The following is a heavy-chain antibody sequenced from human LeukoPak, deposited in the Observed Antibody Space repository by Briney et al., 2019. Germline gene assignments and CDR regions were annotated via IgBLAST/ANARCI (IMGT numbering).Heavy chain of an antibody. CDR1: GFTFSTYT. CDR2: IKQDGSEK. CDR3: AREQYSSSRNDYYYYYMDV. D-gene: IGHD6-6*01. V-gene: IGHV3-7*01. Sequence: GGSLRLSCAASGFTFSTYTMSWVRQAPGKGLEWVANIKQDGSEKYYVDSVKGRFTISRDNAKNSLYLQMNSLRAEDTAVYYCAREQYSSSRNDYYYYYMDVWGKGTTVTVSS. J-gene: IGHJ6*03.